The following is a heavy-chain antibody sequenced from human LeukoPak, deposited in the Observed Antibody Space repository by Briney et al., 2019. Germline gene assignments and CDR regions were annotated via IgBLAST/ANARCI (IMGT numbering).Heavy chain of an antibody. J-gene: IGHJ4*02. Sequence: GASVKVSCKASGYTFTSYGISWVRQAPGQGVEWMGWISAYNGNTNYAQKLQGRVTMTTDTSTSTAYMELRSLRSDDTAVYYCARYDFWSGSRPFDYWGQGTLVTVSS. CDR2: ISAYNGNT. CDR3: ARYDFWSGSRPFDY. D-gene: IGHD3-3*01. V-gene: IGHV1-18*01. CDR1: GYTFTSYG.